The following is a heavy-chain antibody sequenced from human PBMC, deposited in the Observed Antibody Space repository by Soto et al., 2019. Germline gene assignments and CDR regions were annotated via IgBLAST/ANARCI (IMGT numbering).Heavy chain of an antibody. CDR2: IIPIFGTA. V-gene: IGHV1-69*01. CDR1: GGTFSSYA. Sequence: QVQLVQSRAEVKKPGSSVKVSCKASGGTFSSYAISWVRQAPGQGLEWMGGIIPIFGTANYAQKFQGRVTITEDESTITAYMELSSLRSEDTAVYYCARAIVVVVAATLHYYYGMDVWGQGTTVTVSS. J-gene: IGHJ6*02. D-gene: IGHD2-15*01. CDR3: ARAIVVVVAATLHYYYGMDV.